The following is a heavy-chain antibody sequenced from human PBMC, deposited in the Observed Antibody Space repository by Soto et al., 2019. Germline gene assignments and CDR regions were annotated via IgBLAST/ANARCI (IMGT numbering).Heavy chain of an antibody. V-gene: IGHV1-2*04. CDR3: TCSYSSSWPAAFDY. CDR2: INPNSGGT. J-gene: IGHJ4*02. Sequence: ASVKVSCKASGYTFTGYYMHWVRQAPGQGLEWMGWINPNSGGTNYAQKFQGWVTMTRDTSISTAYMELSRLRSDDTAVYYCTCSYSSSWPAAFDYWGQGTLVTVSS. D-gene: IGHD6-13*01. CDR1: GYTFTGYY.